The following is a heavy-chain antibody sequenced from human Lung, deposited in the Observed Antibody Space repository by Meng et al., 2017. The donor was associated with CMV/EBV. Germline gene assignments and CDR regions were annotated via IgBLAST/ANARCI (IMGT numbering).Heavy chain of an antibody. V-gene: IGHV3-23*01. CDR1: GYTFSSYA. Sequence: PSWRGAGYTFSSYALSWVRQAPGKGLEWVSSISGSGGSTYSADSVKGRLTISRDNSESTLYLQMNSLTAEDTAIYYCVKGWQNLGDYWGQGTLVTVSS. CDR2: ISGSGGST. D-gene: IGHD7-27*01. CDR3: VKGWQNLGDY. J-gene: IGHJ4*02.